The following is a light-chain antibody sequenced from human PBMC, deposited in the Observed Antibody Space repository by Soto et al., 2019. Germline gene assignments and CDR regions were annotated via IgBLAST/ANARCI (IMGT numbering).Light chain of an antibody. V-gene: IGKV1-9*01. Sequence: DLQLTQSPSFLSASVGDRVTITCRASQGISSYLAWYQQKPGKAPKLLIYAASTLQSGVPSRFSGSGSGTEFTLTISSLQSEDFATYYCQRLNSYPLTFGGGTTVEIK. CDR3: QRLNSYPLT. CDR2: AAS. J-gene: IGKJ4*01. CDR1: QGISSY.